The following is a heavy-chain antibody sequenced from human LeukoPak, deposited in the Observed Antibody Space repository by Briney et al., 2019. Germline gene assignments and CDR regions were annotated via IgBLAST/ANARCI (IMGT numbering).Heavy chain of an antibody. CDR2: INPNSGGT. J-gene: IGHJ6*03. V-gene: IGHV1-2*02. CDR1: GYTFTGYY. D-gene: IGHD6-6*01. CDR3: ARVMPYSSSSDWDYYYYYMDV. Sequence: ASVKVSCKASGYTFTGYYMHWVRQAPGQGLEWMGWINPNSGGTNYAQKFQGRVTMTRDTSISTACMELSRLRSDDTAVYYCARVMPYSSSSDWDYYYYYMDVWGKGTTVTVSS.